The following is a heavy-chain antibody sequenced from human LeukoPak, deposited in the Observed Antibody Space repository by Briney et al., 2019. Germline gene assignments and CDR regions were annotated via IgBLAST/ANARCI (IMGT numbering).Heavy chain of an antibody. CDR3: AKGGCTSTSCYFNC. CDR1: GFTFSSYS. D-gene: IGHD2-2*01. CDR2: ISSSSSYI. J-gene: IGHJ4*02. V-gene: IGHV3-21*04. Sequence: EGSLRLSCAASGFTFSSYSMNWVRQAPGKGLEWVSSISSSSSYIYYADSVKGRFTISRDNAKNSLYLQMNSLRAEDTAVYYCAKGGCTSTSCYFNCWGQGTLVTVSS.